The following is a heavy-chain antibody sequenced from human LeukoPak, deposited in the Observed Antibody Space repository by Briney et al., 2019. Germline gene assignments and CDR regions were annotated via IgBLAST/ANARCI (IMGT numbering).Heavy chain of an antibody. Sequence: PSETLSLTCTVSGGSISSYYWSWIRQPPGKGLEWIGYIYYSGSTNYNPSLKSRVTISVDTSKNQFSLKLSSVTAADTAVYYCAREADSSGWYLGIDYWGQGTLVTVSS. CDR1: GGSISSYY. V-gene: IGHV4-59*01. CDR2: IYYSGST. CDR3: AREADSSGWYLGIDY. J-gene: IGHJ4*02. D-gene: IGHD6-19*01.